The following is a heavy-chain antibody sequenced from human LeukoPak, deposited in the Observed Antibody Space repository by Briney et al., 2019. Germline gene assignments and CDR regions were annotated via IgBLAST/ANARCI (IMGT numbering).Heavy chain of an antibody. CDR3: ARGYGSGSYSS. D-gene: IGHD3-10*01. J-gene: IGHJ4*02. Sequence: LPAGEGPVRMGHTSTSVPTYYNPSLKSRVTMSLDTSENHFSLKLNSVTAADTAVYYCARGYGSGSYSSWGQGTLVTVSS. V-gene: IGHV4-4*07. CDR2: TSTSVPT.